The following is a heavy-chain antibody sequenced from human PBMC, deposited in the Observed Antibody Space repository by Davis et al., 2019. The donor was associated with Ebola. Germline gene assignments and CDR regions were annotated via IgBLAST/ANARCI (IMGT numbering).Heavy chain of an antibody. CDR3: ARVVNEVYFDY. D-gene: IGHD2-8*01. Sequence: ASVKVSCKASGYTFTSYDITWVRQAPGQGLEWMGWISASNGNTNYAQKLQGRVTMTTDTSTSTAYMELRSLRSDDTAVYYCARVVNEVYFDYWGQGTLVTVSS. J-gene: IGHJ4*02. CDR1: GYTFTSYD. CDR2: ISASNGNT. V-gene: IGHV1-18*04.